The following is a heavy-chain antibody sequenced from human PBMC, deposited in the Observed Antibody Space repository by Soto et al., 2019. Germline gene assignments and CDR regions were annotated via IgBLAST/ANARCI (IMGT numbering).Heavy chain of an antibody. J-gene: IGHJ4*02. D-gene: IGHD4-4*01. CDR1: GFTFSSYA. Sequence: GGSLRLSCAASGFTFSSYAMSWVRQAPGKGLEWVSTISDSGGSTYYADSVKGRFTISRDNSKNTLWLQMNSLRAEDTAVYYCANHHSDYDYFDYWGQGTLVTVSS. CDR3: ANHHSDYDYFDY. CDR2: ISDSGGST. V-gene: IGHV3-23*01.